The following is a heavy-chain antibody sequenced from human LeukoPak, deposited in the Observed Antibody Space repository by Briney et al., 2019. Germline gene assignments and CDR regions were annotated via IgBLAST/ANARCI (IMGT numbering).Heavy chain of an antibody. D-gene: IGHD5-24*01. J-gene: IGHJ4*02. CDR2: ISAYNGNT. V-gene: IGHV1-18*04. CDR1: GYTFTSYY. CDR3: ARGGDGYNFFHY. Sequence: ASVKVSCKASGYTFTSYYMHWVRQAPGQGLEWKGWISAYNGNTNYAQKLQGRVTMTTDTSTSTAYMELRSLRFDDTAVYYCARGGDGYNFFHYWGQGTLVTVSS.